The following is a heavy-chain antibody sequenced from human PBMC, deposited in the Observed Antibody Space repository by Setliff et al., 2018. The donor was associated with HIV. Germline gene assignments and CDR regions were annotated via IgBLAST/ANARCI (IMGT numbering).Heavy chain of an antibody. J-gene: IGHJ4*02. CDR3: ARGPWGYNGSYAGLPFDN. Sequence: SENLSLTCAVYGGFFSGYYWSWIRQPPGEGLEWIGEVNYSGNANYNPSLKTRVNISVDTSKNQFSLNLRSVSAADTAVYYCARGPWGYNGSYAGLPFDNWGQGKLVTVSS. V-gene: IGHV4-34*01. CDR1: GGFFSGYY. D-gene: IGHD1-26*01. CDR2: VNYSGNA.